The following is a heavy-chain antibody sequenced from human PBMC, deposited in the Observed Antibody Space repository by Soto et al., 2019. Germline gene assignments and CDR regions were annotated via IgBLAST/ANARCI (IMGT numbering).Heavy chain of an antibody. CDR2: ISAYNGNT. CDR3: ARDRLDDSSGYYYEDWFDP. J-gene: IGHJ5*02. D-gene: IGHD3-22*01. Sequence: ASVKVSCKAPGYTFTSYGISWVRQAPGQGLEWMGWISAYNGNTNYAQKLQGRVTMTTDTSTSTAYMELRSLRSDDTAVYYCARDRLDDSSGYYYEDWFDPWGQGTLVTVSS. CDR1: GYTFTSYG. V-gene: IGHV1-18*04.